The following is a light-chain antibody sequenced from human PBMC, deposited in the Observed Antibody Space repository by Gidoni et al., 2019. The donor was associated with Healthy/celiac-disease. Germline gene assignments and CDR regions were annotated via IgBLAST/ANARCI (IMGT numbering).Light chain of an antibody. J-gene: IGKJ5*01. CDR3: QQRSNWLIT. CDR2: DAS. Sequence: EIVLTQSPATLSFSPGERATLSCRASQSVSRYLAWYQQKPGQAPRPLIYDASNRATGIPARFSGSGSGTDFTLTISSLEPEDFAVYYCQQRSNWLITFGQGTRLEIK. V-gene: IGKV3-11*01. CDR1: QSVSRY.